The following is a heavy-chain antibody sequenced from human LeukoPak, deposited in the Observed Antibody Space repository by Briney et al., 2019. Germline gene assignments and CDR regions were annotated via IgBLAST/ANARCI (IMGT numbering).Heavy chain of an antibody. CDR1: GFTFSDYY. CDR3: ARGGRVLRFLEWLSGGAFDI. V-gene: IGHV3-11*01. J-gene: IGHJ3*02. Sequence: PGGSLRLSCAASGFTFSDYYMSWIRQAPGKGLEWVSYISSSGSTLYYADSVKGRFTISRDNAKNSLYLQMNSLRAEDTAVYYCARGGRVLRFLEWLSGGAFDIWGQGTMVTVSS. D-gene: IGHD3-3*01. CDR2: ISSSGSTL.